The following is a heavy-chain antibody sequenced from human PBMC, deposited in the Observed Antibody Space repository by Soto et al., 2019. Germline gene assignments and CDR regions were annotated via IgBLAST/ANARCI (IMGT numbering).Heavy chain of an antibody. CDR1: GFPFSSYS. D-gene: IGHD5-12*01. V-gene: IGHV3-21*06. J-gene: IGHJ4*02. Sequence: EVQLVESGGGLVKPGGSLRLSCTASGFPFSSYSMNWVRRAPGKGLEWVSSISSSGTYLYYADSVRGRFTVSRDNARDSMYLQMTSLRAEDTAVYYCAREPPSFCGDAPEAALWCQGTLVTVSS. CDR3: AREPPSFCGDAPEAAL. CDR2: ISSSGTYL.